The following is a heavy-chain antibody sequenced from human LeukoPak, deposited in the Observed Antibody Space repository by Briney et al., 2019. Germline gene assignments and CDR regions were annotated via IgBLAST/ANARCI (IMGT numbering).Heavy chain of an antibody. CDR3: ARAHYYYDSSGYYNY. CDR1: GYTFTGYY. Sequence: ASVKVSCKASGYTFTGYYMHWVRQAPGQGLEWMGWINPNSGGTNYAQKFQGRVTMTRDTSISTAYMELSRLRSDDTAVYYCARAHYYYDSSGYYNYWGQGTPVTVSS. J-gene: IGHJ4*02. CDR2: INPNSGGT. V-gene: IGHV1-2*02. D-gene: IGHD3-22*01.